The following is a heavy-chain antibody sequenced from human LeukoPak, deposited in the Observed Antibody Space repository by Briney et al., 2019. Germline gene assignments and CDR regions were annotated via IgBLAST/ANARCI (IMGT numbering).Heavy chain of an antibody. CDR2: INPNSGGT. Sequence: GASVKVSCKASGYTFTGYYMHWVRQAPGQGLEWMGWINPNSGGTNYAQKFQGRVTMTRNTSISTAYMELSSLRSEDTAVYYCARDEAVAGLNYWGQGTLVTVSS. D-gene: IGHD6-19*01. V-gene: IGHV1-2*02. CDR3: ARDEAVAGLNY. J-gene: IGHJ4*02. CDR1: GYTFTGYY.